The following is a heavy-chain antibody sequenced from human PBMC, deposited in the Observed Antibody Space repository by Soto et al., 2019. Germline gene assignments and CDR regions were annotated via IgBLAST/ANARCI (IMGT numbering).Heavy chain of an antibody. Sequence: QVQLQQWGAGLLKPSETLSLTCAVYGGSFSGYYWSWIRQPPGKGLEWIGEINHSGSTTYNPSLKTRVTISVDTSKTQFSLKLSSVTAAATAVYYCASGWGRIFDYWGQGTLVTVSS. CDR3: ASGWGRIFDY. J-gene: IGHJ4*02. D-gene: IGHD7-27*01. CDR1: GGSFSGYY. CDR2: INHSGST. V-gene: IGHV4-34*01.